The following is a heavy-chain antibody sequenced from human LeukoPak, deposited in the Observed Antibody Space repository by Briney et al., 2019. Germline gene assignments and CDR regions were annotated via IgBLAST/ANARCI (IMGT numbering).Heavy chain of an antibody. D-gene: IGHD3-22*01. CDR1: GGSISSYY. CDR3: ARHYYYDSSGYYRDAFDI. V-gene: IGHV4-4*09. J-gene: IGHJ3*02. Sequence: SETLSLTCTVSGGSISSYYWSWIRQPPGKGLEWIGYIYTSGSTNYNPSLKSRVTISVDTSKNQFSLRLSSVTAADTAVYYCARHYYYDSSGYYRDAFDIWGQGTMVTVSS. CDR2: IYTSGST.